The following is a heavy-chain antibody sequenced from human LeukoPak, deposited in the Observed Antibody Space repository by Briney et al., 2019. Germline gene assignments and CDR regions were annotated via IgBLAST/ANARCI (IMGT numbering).Heavy chain of an antibody. D-gene: IGHD2-15*01. J-gene: IGHJ3*02. CDR2: IYDNGST. Sequence: SETLALTCTVSRGSIISYYWSWIRQPPGKKLEWIGDIYDNGSTNYKPSLKSRVTMSVDTSKHQFSLKLSSVTAADTAVFYCARTLGYCSGGSCSYDAFDIWGQGTMVTVSA. V-gene: IGHV4-59*01. CDR3: ARTLGYCSGGSCSYDAFDI. CDR1: RGSIISYY.